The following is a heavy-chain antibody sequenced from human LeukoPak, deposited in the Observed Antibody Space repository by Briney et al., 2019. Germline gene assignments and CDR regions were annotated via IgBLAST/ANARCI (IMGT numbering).Heavy chain of an antibody. J-gene: IGHJ4*02. Sequence: GGSLRLSCAASGFIFSSYWMSWVRQAPGKGLEWVANIKQDGSEKYSADSVKGRFTISRDNAKKSLYLQMNSLRAEDTAIYYCARDPLYFDSPAGIDYWGQGTLVTVSS. CDR2: IKQDGSEK. V-gene: IGHV3-7*03. CDR1: GFIFSSYW. CDR3: ARDPLYFDSPAGIDY. D-gene: IGHD3-22*01.